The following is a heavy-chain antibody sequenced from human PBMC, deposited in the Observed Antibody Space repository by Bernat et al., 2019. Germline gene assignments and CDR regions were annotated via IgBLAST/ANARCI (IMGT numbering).Heavy chain of an antibody. CDR3: AKEVYYMDV. V-gene: IGHV3-74*01. Sequence: EVQLVESGGGLVQPGGSLRLSCEASGFTFSNYWMHWVRQAPRKGLVWVSRINTDGSSTNYADSVKGRFTISRDNAKNTVYLQMNILRAEDTAVYFCAKEVYYMDVWGKGTTVTVSS. CDR2: INTDGSST. CDR1: GFTFSNYW. J-gene: IGHJ6*03.